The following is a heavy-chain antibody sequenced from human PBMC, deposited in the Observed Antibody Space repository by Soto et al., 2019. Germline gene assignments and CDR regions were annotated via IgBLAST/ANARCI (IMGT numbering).Heavy chain of an antibody. CDR3: ARDPAP. V-gene: IGHV4-31*03. CDR2: IYNSGTT. Sequence: SGTLSLTCSISGVSITRGGYYWSWIRQHPGKGLEWIGYIYNSGTTYYNPSLKSRVTISVDTSKNQFSLKLTSVTAADTAVYYCARDPAPWGQGTLVTVSS. J-gene: IGHJ5*02. CDR1: GVSITRGGYY.